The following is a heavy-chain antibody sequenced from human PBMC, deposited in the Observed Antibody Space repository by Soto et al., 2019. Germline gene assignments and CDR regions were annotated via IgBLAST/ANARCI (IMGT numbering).Heavy chain of an antibody. D-gene: IGHD6-13*01. CDR1: GFTLSSYG. CDR2: ISYDGSNK. J-gene: IGHJ4*02. Sequence: SLRLSCAASGFTLSSYGMHWVRQAPGKGLEWVAVISYDGSNKYYADSVKGRFTISRDNSKNTLYLQMNSLRAEDTAVYYCAKGRIADYFDYWGQGTLVTVSS. CDR3: AKGRIADYFDY. V-gene: IGHV3-30*18.